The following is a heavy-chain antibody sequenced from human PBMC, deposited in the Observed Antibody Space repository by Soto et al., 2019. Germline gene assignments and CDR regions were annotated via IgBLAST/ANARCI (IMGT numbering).Heavy chain of an antibody. CDR2: ISGSGGST. J-gene: IGHJ4*02. Sequence: GGSLRLSCAASGFTFSSYAMSWVRQAPGKGLEWVSAISGSGGSTYYADSVKGRFTISRDNSKNTLYLQMNSLRAEDTAVYYCAIVGHIVVVTDFDYWGQGTLVTVSS. CDR1: GFTFSSYA. V-gene: IGHV3-23*01. CDR3: AIVGHIVVVTDFDY. D-gene: IGHD2-21*02.